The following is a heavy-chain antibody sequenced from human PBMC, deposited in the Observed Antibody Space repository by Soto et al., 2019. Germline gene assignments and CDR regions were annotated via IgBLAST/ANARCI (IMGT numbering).Heavy chain of an antibody. CDR1: GFTFTRYS. CDR3: ARESEDLTSNFDY. Sequence: GSLRLSCAASGFTFTRYSMNWVRQAPGKGLEWVSSISSTTNYIYYGDSMKGRFTISRDNAKNSLYLEMNSLGAEDTAVYYCARESEDLTSNFDYWGQGTLVTVSS. V-gene: IGHV3-21*06. J-gene: IGHJ4*02. CDR2: ISSTTNYI.